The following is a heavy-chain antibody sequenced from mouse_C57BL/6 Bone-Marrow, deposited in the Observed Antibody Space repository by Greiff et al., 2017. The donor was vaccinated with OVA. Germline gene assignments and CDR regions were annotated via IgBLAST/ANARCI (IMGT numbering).Heavy chain of an antibody. D-gene: IGHD2-3*01. V-gene: IGHV1-7*01. CDR3: ARRRWLPHYAMDY. CDR1: GYTFTSYW. CDR2: INPSSGYT. J-gene: IGHJ4*01. Sequence: QVQLQQSGAELAKPGASVKLSCKASGYTFTSYWMHWVKQRPGQGLEWIGYINPSSGYTKYNQKFKDKATLTADKSSSTAYMQLSSLTYEDSAVYYCARRRWLPHYAMDYWGQGTSVTVSS.